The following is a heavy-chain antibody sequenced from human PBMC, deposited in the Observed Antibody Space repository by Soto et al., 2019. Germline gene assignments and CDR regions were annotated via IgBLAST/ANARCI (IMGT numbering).Heavy chain of an antibody. CDR3: AKDLGGWIVVPSPGAFDI. D-gene: IGHD3-22*01. J-gene: IGHJ3*02. CDR2: ISGSGGST. V-gene: IGHV3-23*01. CDR1: GFTFSSYA. Sequence: EVQLLESGGGLVQPGGSLRLSCAASGFTFSSYAMSWVRQAPGKGLEWVSAISGSGGSTYYADSVKGRFTISRDNSKNTLYLQMNSLRAEDTAVYYCAKDLGGWIVVPSPGAFDIWGQGTMVTVSS.